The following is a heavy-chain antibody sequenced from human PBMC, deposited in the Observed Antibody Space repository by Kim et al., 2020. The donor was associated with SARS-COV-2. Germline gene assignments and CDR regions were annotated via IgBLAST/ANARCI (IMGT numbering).Heavy chain of an antibody. CDR1: GGSINNHDFY. CDR2: VYHNGET. CDR3: GRAFRREVNGMDV. J-gene: IGHJ6*02. D-gene: IGHD3-10*01. V-gene: IGHV4-30-4*01. Sequence: SETLSLTCSVSGGSINNHDFYWTWVRQSPGKGLQWIAHVYHNGETYYNLSLQSRVVISIDTSHNQFSLRLSSVTAADTAVDYCGRAFRREVNGMDVWGQGTTVTV.